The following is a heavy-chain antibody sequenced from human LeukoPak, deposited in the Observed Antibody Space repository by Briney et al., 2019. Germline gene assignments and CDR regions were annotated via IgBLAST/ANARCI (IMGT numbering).Heavy chain of an antibody. J-gene: IGHJ4*02. CDR2: ISGSGGST. Sequence: WGSLRLSCAASGFTFSSYGMSWVRQAPGKGLEWVSAISGSGGSTYYADSVKGRFTISRDNSKNTLYLQMNSLRAEDTAVYYCAKWEWPYRYYFDYWGQGTLVTVSS. CDR1: GFTFSSYG. V-gene: IGHV3-23*01. D-gene: IGHD3-16*02. CDR3: AKWEWPYRYYFDY.